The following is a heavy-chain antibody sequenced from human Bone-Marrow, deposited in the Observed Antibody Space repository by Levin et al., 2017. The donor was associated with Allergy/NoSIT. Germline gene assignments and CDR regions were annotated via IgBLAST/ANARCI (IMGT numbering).Heavy chain of an antibody. D-gene: IGHD5-18*01. CDR2: IDGSDSST. CDR3: ARHHTAMDIEGFDF. Sequence: GESLKISCQTSGYTFRKYWISWVRQVPGRGLEWIGRIDGSDSSTNYSPSFQGHVSISADKSIGTVFLQWTTLKASDSAIYFCARHHTAMDIEGFDFWGPGTLVTVSS. V-gene: IGHV5-10-1*01. CDR1: GYTFRKYW. J-gene: IGHJ4*01.